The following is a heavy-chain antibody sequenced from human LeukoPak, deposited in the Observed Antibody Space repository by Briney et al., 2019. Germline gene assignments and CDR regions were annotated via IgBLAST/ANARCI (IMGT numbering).Heavy chain of an antibody. CDR1: GSTFRSYS. V-gene: IGHV3-48*02. Sequence: GGSLRLSCAASGSTFRSYSMHWVRQAPGKGLEWLSFISTSSSTIYYADSVKGRFTISRDNAKSSLYLQMNGLRDEDTAVYYCAKTTVVTGYWYFDLWGRGTLVTVSS. J-gene: IGHJ2*01. D-gene: IGHD4-23*01. CDR2: ISTSSSTI. CDR3: AKTTVVTGYWYFDL.